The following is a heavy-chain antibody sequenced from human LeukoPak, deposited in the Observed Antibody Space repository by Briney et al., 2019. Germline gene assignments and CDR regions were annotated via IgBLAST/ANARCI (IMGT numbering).Heavy chain of an antibody. D-gene: IGHD2-2*01. Sequence: GGSLRLSCAASGFTFSSYGMHWVRQAPGKGLEWVAFIRYDGSNKYYADSVKGRFTISRDNSKNTLYLQMNSLRAEDTAVYYCAKDYLGYCSSTSCQSHFDYWGQGTLVTVSS. J-gene: IGHJ4*02. CDR2: IRYDGSNK. CDR1: GFTFSSYG. CDR3: AKDYLGYCSSTSCQSHFDY. V-gene: IGHV3-30*02.